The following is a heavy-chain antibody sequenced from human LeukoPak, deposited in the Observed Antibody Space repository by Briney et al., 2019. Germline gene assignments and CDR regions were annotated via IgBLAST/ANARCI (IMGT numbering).Heavy chain of an antibody. CDR1: GGSISSSSYY. Sequence: SETLSLTCTVSGGSISSSSYYWGWIRQPPGKGLEWIGSIYYSGSTYYNPSLKSRVTISVDTSKNQFSLKLSSVTAADTAVYYCARASPVDTAMVNFDYWGQGTLVTVSS. CDR2: IYYSGST. CDR3: ARASPVDTAMVNFDY. V-gene: IGHV4-39*07. J-gene: IGHJ4*02. D-gene: IGHD5-18*01.